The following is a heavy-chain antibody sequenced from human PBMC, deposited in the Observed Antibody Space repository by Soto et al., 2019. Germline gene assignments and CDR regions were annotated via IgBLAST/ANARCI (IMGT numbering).Heavy chain of an antibody. CDR2: IYYSGST. D-gene: IGHD3-10*01. CDR3: ARLLLWCGEFHFDY. J-gene: IGHJ4*02. V-gene: IGHV4-39*01. Sequence: QLQLQESGPGLVKPSETLSLTCTVSGGSISSSSYYWGWIRQPPGKGLEWIGSIYYSGSTYYNPSLKSRVTISVDTSKNQFSLKLSSVAAADTAVYYCARLLLWCGEFHFDYWGQGTLVTVSS. CDR1: GGSISSSSYY.